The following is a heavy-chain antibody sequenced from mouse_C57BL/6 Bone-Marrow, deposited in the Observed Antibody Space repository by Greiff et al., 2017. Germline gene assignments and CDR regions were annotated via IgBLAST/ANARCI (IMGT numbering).Heavy chain of an antibody. CDR3: ARERGFPFAY. CDR2: ISSGSSTI. V-gene: IGHV5-17*01. CDR1: GFTFSDYG. Sequence: EVHLVESGGGLVKPGGSLKLSCAASGFTFSDYGMHWVRQAPEKGLEWVAYISSGSSTIYYADTVKGRFTISRDNAKNTLFLQMTSLRSEDTAMYYCARERGFPFAYWGQGTLVTVSA. J-gene: IGHJ3*01.